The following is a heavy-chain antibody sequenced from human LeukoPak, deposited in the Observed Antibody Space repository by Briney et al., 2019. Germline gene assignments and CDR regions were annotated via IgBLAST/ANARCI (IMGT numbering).Heavy chain of an antibody. V-gene: IGHV4-4*02. CDR1: GGSISSSNW. Sequence: SETLSLTCTVSGGSISSSNWWSWVRQPPGKGLEWIGEIYQSGSTNYNPSLKSRVTMSVDKSKNQFSLKLSSVTAADTAVYYCARVASGRYFDLWGRGTLVTVSS. CDR2: IYQSGST. CDR3: ARVASGRYFDL. D-gene: IGHD6-19*01. J-gene: IGHJ2*01.